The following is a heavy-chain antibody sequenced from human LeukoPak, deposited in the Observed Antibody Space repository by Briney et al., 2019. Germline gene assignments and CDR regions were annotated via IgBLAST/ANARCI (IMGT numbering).Heavy chain of an antibody. CDR3: ARGARWLQPLDY. CDR1: GGSFCGYY. D-gene: IGHD5-24*01. V-gene: IGHV4-34*01. Sequence: SETLSLTCAVYGGSFCGYYWSWIRQPPGKGLEWIGEINHSGSTNYNPSLKSRVTISVDTSKNQFSLKLSSVTAADTAVYYCARGARWLQPLDYWGQGTLVTVSS. J-gene: IGHJ4*02. CDR2: INHSGST.